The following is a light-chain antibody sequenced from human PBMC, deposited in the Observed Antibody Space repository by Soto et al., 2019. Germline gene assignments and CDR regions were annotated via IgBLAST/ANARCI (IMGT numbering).Light chain of an antibody. CDR1: QSLQHSNGYNY. J-gene: IGKJ5*01. Sequence: RSSQSLQHSNGYNYLDWYFQQPGQSPQLLIHMASNRASGVPVRFSGSGTGTDITLNISIVDAADAGLCSCRQGVQLLPINYGQGTRLEIK. CDR3: RQGVQLLPIN. CDR2: MAS. V-gene: IGKV2-28*01.